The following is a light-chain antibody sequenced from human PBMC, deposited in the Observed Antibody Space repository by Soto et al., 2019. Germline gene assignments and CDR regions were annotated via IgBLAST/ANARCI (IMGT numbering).Light chain of an antibody. CDR2: DAS. CDR3: QQRSNWPLT. CDR1: QRVSSY. Sequence: EIVLTHTPATLSLSPGERATLSCRTSQRVSSYLAWYRQRPGHPPRLLIYDASYRAAGIPDRFSGSGSGTDFTLTITSLEPEDFAVYYCQQRSNWPLTFGGGTKVDIK. J-gene: IGKJ4*01. V-gene: IGKV3-11*01.